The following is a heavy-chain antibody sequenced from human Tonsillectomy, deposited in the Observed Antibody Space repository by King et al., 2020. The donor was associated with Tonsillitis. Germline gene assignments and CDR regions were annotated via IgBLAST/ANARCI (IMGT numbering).Heavy chain of an antibody. CDR2: ISSDGASK. Sequence: VQLVESGGGVVQPGTSLRLSCAASGITFSRYGFHWVRQTPGKGLEWVAVISSDGASKYYADSVKGRFTISRDNSKGQLYLQMISLRPEDTATYYCAKELGSGWSYFDSGGQGTLVTVSS. D-gene: IGHD6-19*01. J-gene: IGHJ4*02. V-gene: IGHV3-30*18. CDR3: AKELGSGWSYFDS. CDR1: GITFSRYG.